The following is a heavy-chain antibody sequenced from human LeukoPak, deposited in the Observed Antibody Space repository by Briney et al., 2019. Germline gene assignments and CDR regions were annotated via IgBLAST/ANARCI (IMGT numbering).Heavy chain of an antibody. V-gene: IGHV3-30*02. J-gene: IGHJ4*02. D-gene: IGHD3-10*01. Sequence: GGSLRLSCAASGFTFSSYGMHWVRQAPGKGLEWVAFVRYDGSNKYYADSVKGRFTISRDNSKNTLYLQMNSLRAEDTAVYYCAKDPLAYGLRAFDYWGQGTLVTVSS. CDR2: VRYDGSNK. CDR1: GFTFSSYG. CDR3: AKDPLAYGLRAFDY.